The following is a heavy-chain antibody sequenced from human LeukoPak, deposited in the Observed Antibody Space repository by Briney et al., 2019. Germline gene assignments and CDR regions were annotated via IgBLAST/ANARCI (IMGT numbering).Heavy chain of an antibody. CDR3: AREKQQLAPFDY. CDR1: GYTFTSYG. J-gene: IGHJ4*02. CDR2: INPSGGST. D-gene: IGHD6-13*01. Sequence: ASVKVSCKASGYTFTSYGISWVRQAPGQGLEWMGIINPSGGSTSYAQKFQGRVTMTRDTSTSTVYMELSSLRSEDTAVYYCAREKQQLAPFDYWGQGTLVTVSS. V-gene: IGHV1-46*01.